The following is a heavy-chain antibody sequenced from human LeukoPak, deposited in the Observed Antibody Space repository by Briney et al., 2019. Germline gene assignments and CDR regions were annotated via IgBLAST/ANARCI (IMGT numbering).Heavy chain of an antibody. CDR1: GYTFTSYD. D-gene: IGHD3-22*01. J-gene: IGHJ3*02. V-gene: IGHV1-8*01. CDR2: MNPNSGNT. CDR3: TTDPILYYYDSREDAFDI. Sequence: ASVKVSCKASGYTFTSYDINWVRQATGQGLEWMGWMNPNSGNTGYAQKFQGRVTMTRNTSISTAYMELSSLRSEDTAVYYCTTDPILYYYDSREDAFDIWGQGTMVTVSS.